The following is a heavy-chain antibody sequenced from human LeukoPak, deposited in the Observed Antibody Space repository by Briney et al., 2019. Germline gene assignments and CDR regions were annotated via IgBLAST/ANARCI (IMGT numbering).Heavy chain of an antibody. CDR3: ATATYYYDSSGYYPLDY. V-gene: IGHV4-39*01. CDR2: IYYSGNT. Sequence: SATLSLTCPVSGGSISSSSYYWGWIRQPPGKGLEWIWSIYYSGNTYYNPSLKSRVTIYVDTTKNQFSLKLSSVTAADTAVYYCATATYYYDSSGYYPLDYWGQGTLVTVSS. J-gene: IGHJ4*02. D-gene: IGHD3-22*01. CDR1: GGSISSSSYY.